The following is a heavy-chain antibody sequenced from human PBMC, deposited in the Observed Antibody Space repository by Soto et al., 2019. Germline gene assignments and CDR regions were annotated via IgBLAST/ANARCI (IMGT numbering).Heavy chain of an antibody. V-gene: IGHV2-5*02. Sequence: QITLKESGPTLVKPTQTLTLTCTFSGFSLSTSGVGVGWIRQPPGKALEWLALIYWDDDKRYSPSLKSRLTITKDTSKNQVVLTMTTMDPVDTATDYCAHHYGSGSYYLSGTDYWGQGTLVTVSS. CDR1: GFSLSTSGVG. D-gene: IGHD3-10*01. CDR3: AHHYGSGSYYLSGTDY. J-gene: IGHJ4*02. CDR2: IYWDDDK.